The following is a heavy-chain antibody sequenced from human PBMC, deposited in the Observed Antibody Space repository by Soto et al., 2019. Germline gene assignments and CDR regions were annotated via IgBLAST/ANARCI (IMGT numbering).Heavy chain of an antibody. D-gene: IGHD3-10*01. Sequence: QVQLQESGQGLVTPSQTLSLTCTVSGGSISSGGYYWRWIRQHPGKGLEWIGYIYYSGSTYYNPSLKSRVTISVDTSKNQFSLKLSSVTAADTAVYYCARDSVGAGMDYLGQGTRVTFSS. J-gene: IGHJ4*02. CDR2: IYYSGST. CDR1: GGSISSGGYY. V-gene: IGHV4-31*03. CDR3: ARDSVGAGMDY.